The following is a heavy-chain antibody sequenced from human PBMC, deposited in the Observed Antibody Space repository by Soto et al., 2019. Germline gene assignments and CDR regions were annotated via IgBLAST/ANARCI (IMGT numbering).Heavy chain of an antibody. V-gene: IGHV3-7*03. CDR1: GFSFSDYW. J-gene: IGHJ4*02. D-gene: IGHD5-12*01. Sequence: EVQLVESGGGLVQPGGSLRLSCAASGFSFSDYWMNWVRQAPGKGLEWVATINLDGSGRYYVDSVKGRFTISRDNAKSSMFLQMDSLRAEDTAVYYCATPQRVATPDYWGQGTLVTVSS. CDR3: ATPQRVATPDY. CDR2: INLDGSGR.